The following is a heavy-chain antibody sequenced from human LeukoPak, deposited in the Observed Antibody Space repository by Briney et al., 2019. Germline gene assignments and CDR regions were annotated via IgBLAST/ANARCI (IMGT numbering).Heavy chain of an antibody. J-gene: IGHJ4*02. CDR3: ARDPCGGDCYWEYYFDY. CDR2: IIPIFGTA. Sequence: SVTVSFKASGGTFSSYAISWVRQPPGQGLEWMGRIIPIFGTANYAQKFQGRVTITTDESTSTAYMELSSLRSEDTAVYYCARDPCGGDCYWEYYFDYWGQGTLVTVSS. V-gene: IGHV1-69*05. CDR1: GGTFSSYA. D-gene: IGHD2-21*02.